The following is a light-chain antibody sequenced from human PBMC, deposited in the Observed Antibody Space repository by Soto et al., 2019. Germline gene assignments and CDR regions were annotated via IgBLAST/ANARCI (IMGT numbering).Light chain of an antibody. CDR3: QQYNIIPGT. V-gene: IGKV1-5*01. J-gene: IGKJ1*01. CDR1: QSISSW. CDR2: DAS. Sequence: ILMTQSPASFSSCTGDIVTITCRASQSISSWLAWYQQKPGKAPKLLIYDASSLESGVPSRFSGSGSGTEFTHTISSLQPDDFATYYCQQYNIIPGTFGQGTKVDIK.